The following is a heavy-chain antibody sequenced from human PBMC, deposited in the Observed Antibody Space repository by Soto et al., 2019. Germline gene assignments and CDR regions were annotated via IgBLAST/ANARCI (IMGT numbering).Heavy chain of an antibody. CDR3: ARDVVRYYDILTGYFHYYYYGMDV. CDR2: ISYDGSNK. Sequence: PWGSLRLSCAASGFTFSSYAMHWVRQAPGKGLEWVAVISYDGSNKYYADSVKGRFTISRDNSKNTLYLQMNSLRAEDTAVYYCARDVVRYYDILTGYFHYYYYGMDVWGQGTTVTVSS. CDR1: GFTFSSYA. D-gene: IGHD3-9*01. V-gene: IGHV3-30-3*01. J-gene: IGHJ6*02.